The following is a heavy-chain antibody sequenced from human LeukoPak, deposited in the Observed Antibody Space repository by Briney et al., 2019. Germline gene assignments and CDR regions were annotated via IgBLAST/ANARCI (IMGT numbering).Heavy chain of an antibody. J-gene: IGHJ6*02. CDR2: INAGNGNT. D-gene: IGHD4-17*01. CDR3: AAGTDDYGDYGEVNYYYGMDV. Sequence: EASVKVSCKASGYTFTSYAMHWVRQAPGQRLEWMGWINAGNGNTKYSQKFQGRVTITRDTSASTAYMELSSLRSEDTAVYYCAAGTDDYGDYGEVNYYYGMDVWGQGTTVTVSS. CDR1: GYTFTSYA. V-gene: IGHV1-3*01.